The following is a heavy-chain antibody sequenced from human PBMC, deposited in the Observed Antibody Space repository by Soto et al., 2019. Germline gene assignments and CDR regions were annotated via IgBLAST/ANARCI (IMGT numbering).Heavy chain of an antibody. V-gene: IGHV3-23*01. D-gene: IGHD2-21*02. Sequence: GGSLRLSCAASGFTFSSYAMSWVRQAPGKGLEWVSAISGSGGSTYYADSVKGRFTISRDNSKNTLYLQMNSLRAEDTAVYYCAKLRRTLAYCGGDCYYYFDDWGQGTLVTVSS. J-gene: IGHJ4*02. CDR1: GFTFSSYA. CDR2: ISGSGGST. CDR3: AKLRRTLAYCGGDCYYYFDD.